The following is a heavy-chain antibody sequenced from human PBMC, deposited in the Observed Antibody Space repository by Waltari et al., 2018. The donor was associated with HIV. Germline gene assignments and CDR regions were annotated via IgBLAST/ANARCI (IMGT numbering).Heavy chain of an antibody. CDR2: IYYSGTT. Sequence: LRLQESGPGLVKPSETLSLNCNVSRVHISSNKHFWGWVRPAPGRNMERISTIYYSGTTYSNPSFKSRVSISIDVSKNVVSLILRSVTAADTGLYFWARHPTTGAHFFDSWGQGTLVTVSS. CDR3: ARHPTTGAHFFDS. CDR1: RVHISSNKHF. V-gene: IGHV4-39*02. D-gene: IGHD1-1*01. J-gene: IGHJ4*02.